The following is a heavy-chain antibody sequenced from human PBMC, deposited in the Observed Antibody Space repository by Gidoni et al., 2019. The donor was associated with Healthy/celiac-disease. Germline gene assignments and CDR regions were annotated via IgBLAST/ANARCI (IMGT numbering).Heavy chain of an antibody. CDR1: GFTFSSYE. D-gene: IGHD3-22*01. CDR2: ISSSGSTI. Sequence: EVQLVESGGGLVQPGGSLRLSCAASGFTFSSYEMNWVRQAPGKGLEWVSYISSSGSTIYYADSVKGRFTISRDNAKNSLYLQMNSLRAEDTAVYYCARIREYYDSSGYPDYWGQGTLVTVSS. J-gene: IGHJ4*02. V-gene: IGHV3-48*03. CDR3: ARIREYYDSSGYPDY.